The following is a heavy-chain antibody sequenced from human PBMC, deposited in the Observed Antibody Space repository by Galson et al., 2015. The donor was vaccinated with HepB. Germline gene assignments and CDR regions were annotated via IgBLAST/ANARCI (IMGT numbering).Heavy chain of an antibody. J-gene: IGHJ4*02. Sequence: PALVKPTQTLTLTCTFSGFSLSTSGMSVSWIRQPPGKALEWLALIDWDDDKYYSTSLKTRLTISKDTSKNQVVLTMTNMDPVDTATYYCAHRRYFNGIWDWGDFDYWGQGALVTVSS. V-gene: IGHV2-70*12. D-gene: IGHD3/OR15-3a*01. CDR3: AHRRYFNGIWDWGDFDY. CDR1: GFSLSTSGMS. CDR2: IDWDDDK.